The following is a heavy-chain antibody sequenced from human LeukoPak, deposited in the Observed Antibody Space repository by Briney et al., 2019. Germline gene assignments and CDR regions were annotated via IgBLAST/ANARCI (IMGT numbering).Heavy chain of an antibody. Sequence: VGSLRLSCAASGFTFSNAWMNWVRQAPGKGLEWVGLIKGKSDGGTTGYAAPVRGRFTISRDDSKNTLYLQMNSLKTEDTAVYYCTTHYPVSGSYNYWGQGTLVTVSS. CDR2: IKGKSDGGTT. V-gene: IGHV3-15*01. CDR3: TTHYPVSGSYNY. CDR1: GFTFSNAW. J-gene: IGHJ4*02. D-gene: IGHD1-26*01.